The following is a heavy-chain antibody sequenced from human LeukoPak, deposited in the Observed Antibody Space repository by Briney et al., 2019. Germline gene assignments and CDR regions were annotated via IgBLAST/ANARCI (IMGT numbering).Heavy chain of an antibody. J-gene: IGHJ4*02. Sequence: ASVKVSCKASGYTFTSYDINWVRQAPGQGLEWMGWMNPNSGNTGYAQKFQGRVTMTRNTSISTAYVELSSLRSEDTAVYYCARGITYYYDSSGFRDYWGQGTLVTVSS. CDR3: ARGITYYYDSSGFRDY. CDR1: GYTFTSYD. V-gene: IGHV1-8*01. D-gene: IGHD3-22*01. CDR2: MNPNSGNT.